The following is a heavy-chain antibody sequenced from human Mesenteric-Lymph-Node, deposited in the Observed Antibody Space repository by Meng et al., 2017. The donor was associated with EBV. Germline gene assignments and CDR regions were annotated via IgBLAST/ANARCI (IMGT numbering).Heavy chain of an antibody. Sequence: QLQMVQSGAGGGMRGSAETVSCNSYGRNCTSYAIGWVRQSPGQGLEWMGVIIPIFGTANYEQKFQGRVTITADKSTSTTYVELSSLRSEDTGVYDCARGVEMATDGYWGQGTLVTVSS. CDR1: GRNCTSYA. J-gene: IGHJ4*02. CDR3: ARGVEMATDGY. V-gene: IGHV1-69*06. CDR2: IIPIFGTA. D-gene: IGHD5-24*01.